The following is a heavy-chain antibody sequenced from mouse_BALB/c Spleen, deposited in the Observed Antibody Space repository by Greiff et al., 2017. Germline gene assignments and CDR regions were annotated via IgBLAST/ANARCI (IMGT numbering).Heavy chain of an antibody. CDR3: AIPYDLDWYFDV. Sequence: EVQLQESGPGLVKPSQSLSLTCTVTGYSITSDYAWNWIRQFPGSKLEWMGYISYSGSTSYNPSLKSRISITRDTSKNQFFLQLNSVTTEDTATYYCAIPYDLDWYFDVWGAGTTVTVSS. V-gene: IGHV3-2*02. J-gene: IGHJ1*01. D-gene: IGHD2-4*01. CDR1: GYSITSDYA. CDR2: ISYSGST.